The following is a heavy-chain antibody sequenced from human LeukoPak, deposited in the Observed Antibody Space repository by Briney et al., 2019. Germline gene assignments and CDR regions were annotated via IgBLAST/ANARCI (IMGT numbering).Heavy chain of an antibody. Sequence: ASVKVSCKASGGTFSSYAISWVRQAPGQGFEWMGRIIPIFGTANYAQKFQGRVTITTDESTSTAYMELSSLRSEDTAVYYCASSRLRGYSYGYLELQYWGQGTLVTVSS. J-gene: IGHJ4*02. D-gene: IGHD5-18*01. CDR2: IIPIFGTA. V-gene: IGHV1-69*05. CDR1: GGTFSSYA. CDR3: ASSRLRGYSYGYLELQY.